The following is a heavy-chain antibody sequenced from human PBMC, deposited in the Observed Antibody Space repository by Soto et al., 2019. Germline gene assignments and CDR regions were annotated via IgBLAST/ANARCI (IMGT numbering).Heavy chain of an antibody. V-gene: IGHV3-64*01. J-gene: IGHJ5*02. CDR2: ISSNGGST. CDR1: GFPFSSYS. Sequence: GGSMRPSCAASGFPFSSYSMHWVRQTPGKGLEYVSAISSNGGSTYYANSVKGRFTISRDNSKNTLYLQMGSLRAEDMAVYYCARDPDMTTVVTGWFDPWGQGTLVTVSS. D-gene: IGHD4-17*01. CDR3: ARDPDMTTVVTGWFDP.